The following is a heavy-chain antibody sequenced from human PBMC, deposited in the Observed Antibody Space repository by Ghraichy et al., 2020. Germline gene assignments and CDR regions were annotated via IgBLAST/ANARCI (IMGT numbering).Heavy chain of an antibody. Sequence: SETLSPTCAVYGGSFSGYYWSWIRQPPGKGLEWIGEINHSGSTNYNPSLKSRVTISVDTSKNQFSLKLSSVTAADTAVYYCARAPVGWELKLFDYWGQGTLVTVSS. D-gene: IGHD1-26*01. V-gene: IGHV4-34*01. CDR2: INHSGST. CDR1: GGSFSGYY. J-gene: IGHJ4*02. CDR3: ARAPVGWELKLFDY.